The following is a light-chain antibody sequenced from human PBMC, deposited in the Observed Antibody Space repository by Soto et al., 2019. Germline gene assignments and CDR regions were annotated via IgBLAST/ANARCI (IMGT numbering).Light chain of an antibody. Sequence: QSVLTQPASVSGSPGQSITISCTGTSSDVGHYNYVSWYQQHPGNAPKLIIFDVSIRPSGVSDRFSGSKSGNTASLTISGLQAEDEADYYCCSYTRTSSRVFGTGTEVTVL. J-gene: IGLJ1*01. CDR3: CSYTRTSSRV. CDR2: DVS. CDR1: SSDVGHYNY. V-gene: IGLV2-14*03.